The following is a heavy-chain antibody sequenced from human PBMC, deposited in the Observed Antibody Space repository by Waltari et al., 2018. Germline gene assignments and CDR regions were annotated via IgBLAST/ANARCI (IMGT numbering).Heavy chain of an antibody. D-gene: IGHD4-17*01. CDR3: AREREGDYGLDY. V-gene: IGHV3-30-3*01. Sequence: MGLLRVAVISYDGSNKYYADSVKGRFTISRDNSKNTLYLQMNSLRAEDTAVYYCAREREGDYGLDYWGQGTLVTVSS. CDR2: ISYDGSNK. J-gene: IGHJ4*02.